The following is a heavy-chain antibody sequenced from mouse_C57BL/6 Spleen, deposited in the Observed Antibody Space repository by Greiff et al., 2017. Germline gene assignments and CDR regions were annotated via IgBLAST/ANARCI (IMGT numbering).Heavy chain of an antibody. CDR3: ARYGSSPHWYFDV. J-gene: IGHJ1*03. D-gene: IGHD1-1*01. CDR1: GYTFTSYW. Sequence: QVQLQQPGAELVMPGASVKLSCKASGYTFTSYWMHWVKQRPGQGLEWIGELDPSDSYTNYNQKFKGKSTLTVDKSSSPAYMQLSSLTSEDSAVYYCARYGSSPHWYFDVWGTGTTVTVSS. V-gene: IGHV1-69*01. CDR2: LDPSDSYT.